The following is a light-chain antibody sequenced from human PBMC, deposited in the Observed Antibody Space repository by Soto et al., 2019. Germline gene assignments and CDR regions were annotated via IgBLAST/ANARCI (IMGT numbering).Light chain of an antibody. CDR3: SSRAGNNVV. CDR2: AVS. J-gene: IGLJ2*01. CDR1: MRDVGAYNL. V-gene: IGLV2-8*01. Sequence: QSVLTQPASVSGSPGQSITISCAGTMRDVGAYNLVSWYQQHPGRAPKLMIYAVSERPSGVPDRFSGSKSGNTASLTVSGLQAEDEADYYCSSRAGNNVVFGGGTKVTVL.